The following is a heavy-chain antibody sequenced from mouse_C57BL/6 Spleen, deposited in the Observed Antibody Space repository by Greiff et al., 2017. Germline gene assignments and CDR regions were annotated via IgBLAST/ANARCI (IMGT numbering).Heavy chain of an antibody. CDR1: GFSLTSYG. CDR3: AARFYYDYDGYAMDY. V-gene: IGHV2-4*01. CDR2: IWSGGST. Sequence: VHLVESGPGLVQPSQSLSITCTVSGFSLTSYGVHWVRQPPGKGLEWLGVIWSGGSTDYNAAFISRLSISKDNSKSQVFFKMNSLQADDTAIYYCAARFYYDYDGYAMDYWGQGTSVTVSS. J-gene: IGHJ4*01. D-gene: IGHD2-4*01.